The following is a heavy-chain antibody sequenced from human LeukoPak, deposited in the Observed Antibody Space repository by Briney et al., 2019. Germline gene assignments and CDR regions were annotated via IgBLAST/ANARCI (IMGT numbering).Heavy chain of an antibody. J-gene: IGHJ4*02. D-gene: IGHD6-19*01. CDR1: GYTFTSYG. CDR3: AREYIAVAGPLYDY. V-gene: IGHV1-18*01. CDR2: ISAYNGNT. Sequence: ASVKVSCKASGYTFTSYGISWVRQAPGQGREWMGWISAYNGNTNYAQKLQGRVTMTTDTSTSTAYMELRSLRSDDTAVYYSAREYIAVAGPLYDYWGKGTLVTVSS.